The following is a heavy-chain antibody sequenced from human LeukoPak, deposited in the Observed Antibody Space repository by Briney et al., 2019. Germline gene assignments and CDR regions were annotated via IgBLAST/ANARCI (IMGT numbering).Heavy chain of an antibody. CDR3: AREVEWELPDY. J-gene: IGHJ4*02. D-gene: IGHD1-26*01. Sequence: PGGSLRLSCAASGFTFSSYAMSWVRQAPGKGLEWVSYITADGTNKYDADSVKGRFTISRDNAKNSLYLQMNSLRADDTAIYYCAREVEWELPDYWGQGTLVTVSS. V-gene: IGHV3-48*03. CDR1: GFTFSSYA. CDR2: ITADGTNK.